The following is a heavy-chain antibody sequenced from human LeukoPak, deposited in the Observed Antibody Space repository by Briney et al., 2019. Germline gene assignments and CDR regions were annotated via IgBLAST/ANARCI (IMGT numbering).Heavy chain of an antibody. CDR1: GGSFSGYY. CDR3: AMEKWLRPIDR. D-gene: IGHD5-12*01. Sequence: SETLSLTCAVYGGSFSGYYWSWIRQPPGKGLEWIGEINHSGSTNYNPSLKSRVTISVDTSKNQFSLKLSSVTAADTAVYYCAMEKWLRPIDRWGQGTLVTVSS. CDR2: INHSGST. V-gene: IGHV4-34*01. J-gene: IGHJ5*02.